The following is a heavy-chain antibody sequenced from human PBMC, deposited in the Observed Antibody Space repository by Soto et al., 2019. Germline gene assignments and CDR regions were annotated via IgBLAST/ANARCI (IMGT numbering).Heavy chain of an antibody. J-gene: IGHJ3*02. CDR1: GYTFTSYG. CDR2: ISAYNGNT. V-gene: IGHV1-18*01. CDR3: ARDRSYYEFWSGYFGAGDAFDI. Sequence: ASVKVSCKASGYTFTSYGISWVRQAPGQGLEWMGWISAYNGNTNYAQKLQGRVTMTTDTSTSTAYMELRSLRSDDTAVYYCARDRSYYEFWSGYFGAGDAFDIWGQGTMVTVSS. D-gene: IGHD3-3*01.